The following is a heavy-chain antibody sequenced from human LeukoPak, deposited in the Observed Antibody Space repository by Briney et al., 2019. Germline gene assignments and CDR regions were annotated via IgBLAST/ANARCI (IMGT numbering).Heavy chain of an antibody. CDR3: ARSRSGYSYDHAAFEI. CDR1: GGSVSSGSYF. J-gene: IGHJ3*02. CDR2: IDYRGST. V-gene: IGHV4-61*01. Sequence: PSETLSLTCTVSGGSVSSGSYFWSWIRQPPGKGLEWIAYIDYRGSTTYNPSLRSRVTISVDTSRNQFSLKLYSVTAADTAVYYCARSRSGYSYDHAAFEIGGQGTMVTVSS. D-gene: IGHD5-18*01.